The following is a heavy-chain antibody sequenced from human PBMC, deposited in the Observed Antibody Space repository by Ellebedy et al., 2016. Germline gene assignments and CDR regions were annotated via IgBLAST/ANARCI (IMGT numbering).Heavy chain of an antibody. CDR2: ISSSGSMT. J-gene: IGHJ4*02. D-gene: IGHD4-23*01. V-gene: IGHV3-11*01. CDR3: AREVVYSGSSEFDY. Sequence: GGSLRLSXAASGFTFNDYYMSWIRQAPGKGLEWISYISSSGSMTYYADSVEGRFTISRDNPKNSLYLQMNSLRAEDTAIYYCAREVVYSGSSEFDYWGQGTLVTVSS. CDR1: GFTFNDYY.